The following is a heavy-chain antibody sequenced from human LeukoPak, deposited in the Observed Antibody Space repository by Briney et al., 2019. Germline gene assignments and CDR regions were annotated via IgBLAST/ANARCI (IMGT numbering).Heavy chain of an antibody. D-gene: IGHD3-22*01. V-gene: IGHV4-30-2*01. CDR3: ARHKRGVVITIDYGMDV. J-gene: IGHJ6*02. CDR1: GGSISSGGYS. CDR2: IYHSGST. Sequence: SQTLSLTCAVSGGSISSGGYSWSWIRQPPGKGLEWIGYIYHSGSTYYNPSLKSRVTISVDRSKNQFSLKLSSVTAADTAVYYCARHKRGVVITIDYGMDVWGQGTTVTVSS.